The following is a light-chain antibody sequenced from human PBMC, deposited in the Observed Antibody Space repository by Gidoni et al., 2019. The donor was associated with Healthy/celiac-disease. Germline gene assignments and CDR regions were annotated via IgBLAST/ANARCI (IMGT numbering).Light chain of an antibody. Sequence: EIVLTQSPGTLSLSPGERATLSCSASQSVSSSYLAWYQQKPGQAPRLLIYGAYSRATGSTDRFSGSGSGTDFTLTISRLEPEDFAVYYCQQYGSSQWTFGQGTKVEIK. CDR3: QQYGSSQWT. J-gene: IGKJ1*01. CDR1: QSVSSSY. CDR2: GAY. V-gene: IGKV3-20*01.